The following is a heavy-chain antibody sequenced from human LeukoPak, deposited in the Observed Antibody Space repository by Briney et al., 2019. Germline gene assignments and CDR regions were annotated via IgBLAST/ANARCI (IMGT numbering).Heavy chain of an antibody. D-gene: IGHD3-3*01. V-gene: IGHV1-18*01. CDR1: GYTFTSYG. Sequence: ASVKVSCKASGYTFTSYGISWVRQAPGQGLEWMGWISAYNGNTNYARKLQGRVTMTTDTSTSTAYMELRSLRSDDTAVYYCARDPTIRFLEWLPHLGGWYYGMDVWGQGTTVTVSS. J-gene: IGHJ6*02. CDR3: ARDPTIRFLEWLPHLGGWYYGMDV. CDR2: ISAYNGNT.